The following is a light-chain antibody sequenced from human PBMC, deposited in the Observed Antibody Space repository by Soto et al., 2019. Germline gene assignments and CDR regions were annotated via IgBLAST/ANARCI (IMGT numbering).Light chain of an antibody. CDR3: QQYMNWPT. CDR2: GAS. CDR1: QSVSNTF. Sequence: ENVLTQSPGTLSLSPGERATLSCRAGQSVSNTFLAWYQQKPGQAPRLLIYGASNRATGIPDRFSGSGSGTEFSLTISSLQSEDFAVYYCQQYMNWPTFGQGTRLEIK. V-gene: IGKV3-20*01. J-gene: IGKJ5*01.